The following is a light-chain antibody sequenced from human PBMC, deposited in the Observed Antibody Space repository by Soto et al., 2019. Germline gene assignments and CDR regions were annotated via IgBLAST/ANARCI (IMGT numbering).Light chain of an antibody. CDR1: SSDIGGYNY. CDR3: SSYTSRTTFVI. J-gene: IGLJ2*01. V-gene: IGLV2-14*01. Sequence: QSALTQPASVSGSPGQSITISCTGTSSDIGGYNYVSWYQHHPGKAPKLMIYEVSNRPSGVSNHFSGSKSGNTASLTISGLQAEDEADYHCSSYTSRTTFVIFGGGTKVTVL. CDR2: EVS.